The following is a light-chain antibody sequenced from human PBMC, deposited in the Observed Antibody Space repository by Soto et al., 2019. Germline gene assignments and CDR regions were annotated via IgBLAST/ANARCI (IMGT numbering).Light chain of an antibody. CDR1: QTLSNR. CDR3: QQYYNWRPR. CDR2: GAS. J-gene: IGKJ1*01. V-gene: IGKV3-15*01. Sequence: EIVLTHSPATLSSFPGERVTLSCRASQTLSNRLAWYQHKPGQAPRLLIYGASSRATGVPARFSGSGSGTEFTLTISRLQSEDFAVYYCQQYYNWRPRFGQGTKVDIK.